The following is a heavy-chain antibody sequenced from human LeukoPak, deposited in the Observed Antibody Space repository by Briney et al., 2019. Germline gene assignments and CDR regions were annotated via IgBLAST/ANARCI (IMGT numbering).Heavy chain of an antibody. CDR2: ISSSTRRI. V-gene: IGHV3-48*02. D-gene: IGHD2-2*01. CDR3: AREFPPHCSSTSCYPDH. J-gene: IGHJ5*02. CDR1: GFNFSSYS. Sequence: GGSLILSCAASGFNFSSYSLNWVRQAPGKGLEWVSYISSSTRRIYYADSVKGRFTISRDSAKNSLYLQMDSLRDEDTAMYYCAREFPPHCSSTSCYPDHWGQGTLVTVAS.